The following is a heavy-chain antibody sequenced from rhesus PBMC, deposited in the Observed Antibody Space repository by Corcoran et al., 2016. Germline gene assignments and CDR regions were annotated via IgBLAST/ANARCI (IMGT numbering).Heavy chain of an antibody. CDR1: GGTIGDHYS. V-gene: IGHV4S9*01. J-gene: IGHJ4*01. CDR3: ARDCGWGDYYLGY. Sequence: QVQLQESGPGLVKPSETLSLPCAVSGGTIGDHYSWNWIRQHPWQGLEWIGNSYGNSATPYYNPSLKSRVTISKDTSKNQFFLKLSSVTAADTAVYYCARDCGWGDYYLGYWGQGVPVTVSS. CDR2: SYGNSATP. D-gene: IGHD3-34*01.